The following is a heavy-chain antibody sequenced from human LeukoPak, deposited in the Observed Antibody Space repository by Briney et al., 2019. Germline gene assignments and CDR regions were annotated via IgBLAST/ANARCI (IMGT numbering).Heavy chain of an antibody. CDR1: GYAFTSYG. CDR2: ISAYNGNT. D-gene: IGHD2-2*01. Sequence: ASVKVSCKASGYAFTSYGISWVRQAPGQGLEWMGWISAYNGNTNYAQKLQGRVTVTTDTSTSTAYMELRSLRSDDTAVYYCAGPLRAWLLSFDIWGQGTMVTVSS. V-gene: IGHV1-18*01. J-gene: IGHJ3*02. CDR3: AGPLRAWLLSFDI.